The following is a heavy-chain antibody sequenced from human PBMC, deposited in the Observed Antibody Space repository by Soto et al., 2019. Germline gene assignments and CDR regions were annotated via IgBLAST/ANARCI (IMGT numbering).Heavy chain of an antibody. J-gene: IGHJ5*02. CDR1: GYTLTELS. V-gene: IGHV1-24*01. Sequence: GASVKVSCKVSGYTLTELSMHWVRQAPGKGLEWMGGFDPEDGETIYAQKFQGRVTMTEDTSTDTAYMELSSLRSEDTAVYYCATVVTAYYDFWSGYKTRYNWFVTWGQGTLVTVSS. D-gene: IGHD3-3*01. CDR2: FDPEDGET. CDR3: ATVVTAYYDFWSGYKTRYNWFVT.